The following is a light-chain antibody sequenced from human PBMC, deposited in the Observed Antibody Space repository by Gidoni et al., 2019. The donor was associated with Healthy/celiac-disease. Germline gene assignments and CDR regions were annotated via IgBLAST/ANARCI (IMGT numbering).Light chain of an antibody. CDR2: YDS. V-gene: IGLV3-21*04. Sequence: SYVLTQPPSVSVAPGKTARITCGGNNIGSNSVHWYQQKPGQAPVLVIYYDSDRPSGIPERFSGSNSGNTATLTISRVEAGDEADYSCQVWDSSSDHVVFGGGTKPTVL. J-gene: IGLJ2*01. CDR1: NIGSNS. CDR3: QVWDSSSDHVV.